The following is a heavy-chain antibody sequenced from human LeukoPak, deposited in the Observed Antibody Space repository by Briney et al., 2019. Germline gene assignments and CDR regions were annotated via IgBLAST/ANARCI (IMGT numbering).Heavy chain of an antibody. J-gene: IGHJ6*02. CDR3: ARSGSYRAFGYYYGMDV. D-gene: IGHD1-26*01. Sequence: ASVKVSCKASGYTFTSYGISWARQAPGQGLEWMGWISAYNGNTNYAQKLQGRVTMTTDTSTSTAYMELRSLRSDDTAVYYCARSGSYRAFGYYYGMDVWGQGTTVTVSS. CDR1: GYTFTSYG. V-gene: IGHV1-18*01. CDR2: ISAYNGNT.